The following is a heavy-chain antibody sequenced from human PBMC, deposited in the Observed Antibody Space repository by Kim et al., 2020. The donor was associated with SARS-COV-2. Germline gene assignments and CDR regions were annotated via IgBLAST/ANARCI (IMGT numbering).Heavy chain of an antibody. CDR2: INPNSGGT. D-gene: IGHD2-15*01. CDR1: GYTFTGYY. CDR3: ARDPKRDIVVVVATERVAGMDV. Sequence: ASVKVSCKASGYTFTGYYMHWVRQAPGQGLEWMGWINPNSGGTNYAQKFQGRVTMTRDTSISTAYMELSRLRSDDTAVYYCARDPKRDIVVVVATERVAGMDVWGQGTTVTVSS. J-gene: IGHJ6*02. V-gene: IGHV1-2*02.